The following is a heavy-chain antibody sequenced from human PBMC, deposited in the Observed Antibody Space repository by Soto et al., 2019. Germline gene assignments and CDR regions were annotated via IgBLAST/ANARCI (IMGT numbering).Heavy chain of an antibody. D-gene: IGHD4-17*01. CDR3: AKERKKGDYGAHYSFDY. J-gene: IGHJ4*02. V-gene: IGHV3-30*18. CDR1: GFTFSSYG. CDR2: ISYDGSNK. Sequence: GGSLRLSCAASGFTFSSYGMHWVRQAPGKGLEWVAVISYDGSNKYYADSVKGRFTIYRDNSKNTLYLQMNSLRAEDTAVYYCAKERKKGDYGAHYSFDYWGQGTLVTVSS.